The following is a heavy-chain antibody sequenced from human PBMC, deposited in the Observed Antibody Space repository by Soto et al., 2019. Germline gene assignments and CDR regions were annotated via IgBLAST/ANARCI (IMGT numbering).Heavy chain of an antibody. J-gene: IGHJ4*02. CDR1: GFTFSSYG. D-gene: IGHD2-15*01. Sequence: ESGGGVVQPGRSLRLSCAASGFTFSSYGMHWVRQAPGKGLEWVAVIWYDGSNKYYADSVKGRFTISRDNSKNTLYLQMNSLRAEDTAVYYCARERYCSGGSCRRFDYWGQGTLVTVSS. V-gene: IGHV3-33*01. CDR2: IWYDGSNK. CDR3: ARERYCSGGSCRRFDY.